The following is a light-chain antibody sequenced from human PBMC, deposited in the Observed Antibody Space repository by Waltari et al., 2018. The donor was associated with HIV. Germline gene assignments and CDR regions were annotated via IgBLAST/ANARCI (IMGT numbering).Light chain of an antibody. CDR3: QQYFRIPPT. J-gene: IGKJ4*01. CDR1: QSILYSSDNRNY. V-gene: IGKV4-1*01. CDR2: WAS. Sequence: DIVMTQSPDSLPVSLGERATINCTSSQSILYSSDNRNYLAWYQQKARQPPKLLISWASTRESGVPDRFSASGSGTDFTLTITRLQAEDVAIYHCQQYFRIPPTFGGGTK.